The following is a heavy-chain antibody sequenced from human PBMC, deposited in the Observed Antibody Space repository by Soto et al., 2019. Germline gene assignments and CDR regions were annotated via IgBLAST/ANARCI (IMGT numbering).Heavy chain of an antibody. Sequence: QVQLQESGPGLVKPSGTLSLTCAVSGGSISSNNWWAWVRQPPGKGLEWIGEIYPTGRTNYNSSLESRVTMSIDKSKNHFSLRLTSVTAADTAVYYCEKGENWGAFDYWGQGALVNVSS. D-gene: IGHD1-26*01. V-gene: IGHV4-4*02. J-gene: IGHJ4*02. CDR1: GGSISSNNW. CDR3: EKGENWGAFDY. CDR2: IYPTGRT.